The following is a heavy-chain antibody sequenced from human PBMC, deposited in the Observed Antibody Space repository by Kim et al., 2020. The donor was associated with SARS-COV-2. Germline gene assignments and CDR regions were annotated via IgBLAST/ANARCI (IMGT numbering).Heavy chain of an antibody. V-gene: IGHV3-23*01. CDR1: GFTFSSYA. CDR3: AKDIGTYYYDRGYGMDV. J-gene: IGHJ6*02. D-gene: IGHD3-22*01. CDR2: ISGSGGST. Sequence: GGSLRLSCAASGFTFSSYAMSWVRQAPGKGLEWVSAISGSGGSTYYADSVKGRFTISRDNSKNTLYLQMNSLRAEDTAVYYCAKDIGTYYYDRGYGMDVWGQETTVTVSS.